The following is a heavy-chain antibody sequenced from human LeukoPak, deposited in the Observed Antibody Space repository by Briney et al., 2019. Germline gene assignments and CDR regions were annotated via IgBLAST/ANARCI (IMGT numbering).Heavy chain of an antibody. J-gene: IGHJ6*02. Sequence: PSETLSLTCTVSGGSITGYYWTWIRQPAGKGLEWIGRVSDTGRAYYNPSLERRVTISLDTSNNRFSLKVTSVTAADTAVYYCARDAPLRYFDWLSRPYYYGMDVWGQGTTVTVSS. V-gene: IGHV4-4*07. D-gene: IGHD3-9*01. CDR2: VSDTGRA. CDR3: ARDAPLRYFDWLSRPYYYGMDV. CDR1: GGSITGYY.